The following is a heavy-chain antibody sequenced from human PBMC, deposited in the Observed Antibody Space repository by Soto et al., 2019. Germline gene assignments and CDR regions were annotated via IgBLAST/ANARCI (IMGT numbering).Heavy chain of an antibody. CDR1: ALTFSRYW. CDR3: AGGRYRGDY. D-gene: IGHD3-10*01. CDR2: IKQEGSEK. V-gene: IGHV3-7*04. Sequence: EVQLVESGGGLVQPGGSLSLSCAASALTFSRYWMSWVRQAPGKGLEWEANIKQEGSEKYSVDSVKVRFTISRDNAKNSLYLHMSSLRAEDTAVYYWAGGRYRGDYGGQGTLVTVSS. J-gene: IGHJ4*02.